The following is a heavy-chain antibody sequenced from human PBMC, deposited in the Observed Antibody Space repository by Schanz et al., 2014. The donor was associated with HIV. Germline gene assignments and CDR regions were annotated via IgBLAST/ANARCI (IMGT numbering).Heavy chain of an antibody. CDR2: MSHDGFSK. CDR3: ARDLYYFDY. Sequence: QVQLVESGGGVVQPGRSLRLSCTASGLTFSSSIMHWVRQAPGKGLEWVAGMSHDGFSKYFADSVKGRFAISRDNAKNTLYLQMNSLRAEDTAVYYCARDLYYFDYWGQGALVTVSS. V-gene: IGHV3-30*09. CDR1: GLTFSSSI. J-gene: IGHJ4*02. D-gene: IGHD2-8*01.